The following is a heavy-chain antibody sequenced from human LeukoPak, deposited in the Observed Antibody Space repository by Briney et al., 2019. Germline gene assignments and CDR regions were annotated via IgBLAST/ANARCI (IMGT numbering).Heavy chain of an antibody. CDR1: GGTFSSYA. D-gene: IGHD2-15*01. CDR3: AKSPGPMAELYYFDY. V-gene: IGHV1-69*05. Sequence: ASVKVSCKASGGTFSSYAISWVRQAPGQGLEWMGGIIPIFGTANYAQKFQGRVTITTDESTSTAYMELSSLRSEDTAVYYCAKSPGPMAELYYFDYWGQGTLVTVSS. J-gene: IGHJ4*02. CDR2: IIPIFGTA.